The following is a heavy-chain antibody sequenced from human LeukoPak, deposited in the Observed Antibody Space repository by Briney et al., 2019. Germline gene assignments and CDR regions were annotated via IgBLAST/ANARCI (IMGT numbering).Heavy chain of an antibody. CDR2: ISGSGGST. CDR1: GFTFSSYA. J-gene: IGHJ4*02. D-gene: IGHD3-22*01. Sequence: PGGSLRLSCAASGFTFSSYAMSWVRQAPGKGLEWVSAISGSGGSTYYADSVKGRFTISRDNSKNTLYLQMNSLRAEDTAVYYCTMIVVVIRASDYWGQGTLVTVSS. V-gene: IGHV3-23*01. CDR3: TMIVVVIRASDY.